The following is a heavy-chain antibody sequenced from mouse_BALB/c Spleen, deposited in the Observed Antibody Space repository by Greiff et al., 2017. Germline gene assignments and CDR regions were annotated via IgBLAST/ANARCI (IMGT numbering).Heavy chain of an antibody. Sequence: EVMLVESGGGLVQPKGSLKLSCAASGFTFNTYAMHWVCQAPGKGLEWVARIRSKSNNYATYYADSVKDRFTISRDDSQSMLYLQMNNLKTEDTAMYYCVRDDYYYAMDYWGQGTSVTVSS. CDR3: VRDDYYYAMDY. J-gene: IGHJ4*01. CDR2: IRSKSNNYAT. CDR1: GFTFNTYA. D-gene: IGHD2-4*01. V-gene: IGHV10-3*03.